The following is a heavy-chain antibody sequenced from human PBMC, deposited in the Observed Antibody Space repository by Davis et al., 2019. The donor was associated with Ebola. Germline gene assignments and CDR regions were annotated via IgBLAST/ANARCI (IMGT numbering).Heavy chain of an antibody. V-gene: IGHV1-2*02. D-gene: IGHD7-27*01. CDR3: ARDGSTSDQKSGELDY. CDR1: GFTLTDYY. J-gene: IGHJ4*02. CDR2: ISPDGGDT. Sequence: AASVKVSCKAFGFTLTDYYMHWVRQGPGQGLEYVGWISPDGGDTRYAQTFQGRVTMTRDTAISTTYMELSGLTSDDTAVYYCARDGSTSDQKSGELDYWGQGPLVTVSS.